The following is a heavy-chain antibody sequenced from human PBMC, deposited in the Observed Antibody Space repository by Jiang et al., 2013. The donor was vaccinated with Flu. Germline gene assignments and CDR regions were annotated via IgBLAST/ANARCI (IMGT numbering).Heavy chain of an antibody. CDR1: GFTFSSYA. J-gene: IGHJ4*02. V-gene: IGHV3-64*02. CDR2: ISSNGGST. Sequence: SGFTFSSYAMHWVRQAPGKGLEYVSAISSNGGSTYYADSVKGRFTISRDNSKNTLYLQMGSLRAEDMAVYYCARGGRRDFWSGHYDWGQGTLVTVSS. D-gene: IGHD3-3*01. CDR3: ARGGRRDFWSGHYD.